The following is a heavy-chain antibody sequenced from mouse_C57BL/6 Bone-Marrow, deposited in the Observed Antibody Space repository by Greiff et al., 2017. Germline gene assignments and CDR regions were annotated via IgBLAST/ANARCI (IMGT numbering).Heavy chain of an antibody. V-gene: IGHV5-9*01. CDR1: GFTFSSYT. Sequence: EVMLVESGGGLVKPGGSLKLSCAASGFTFSSYTMSWVRQTPEKRLEWVATISGGGGNTYYPDSVQGRFTISRDNAKNTLYLQRSSRRSEDTALYYCASPLTVVAKDYAMDYWGQGTSVTVSS. CDR2: ISGGGGNT. J-gene: IGHJ4*01. CDR3: ASPLTVVAKDYAMDY. D-gene: IGHD1-1*01.